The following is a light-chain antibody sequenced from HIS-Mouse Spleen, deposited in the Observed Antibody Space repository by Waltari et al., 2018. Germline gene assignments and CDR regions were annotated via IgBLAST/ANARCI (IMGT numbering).Light chain of an antibody. Sequence: SALTHPAPLSGSPGQPLPISGTATSRGVGSYTLISWYQQHPGKAPKLMIYEGSKRPPGVSNRFSGSKSGNTASLTISGLQAEDEADYDCCSYAGSSTFGVFGGGTKLTVL. CDR2: EGS. CDR3: CSYAGSSTFGV. CDR1: SRGVGSYTL. J-gene: IGLJ3*02. V-gene: IGLV2-23*03.